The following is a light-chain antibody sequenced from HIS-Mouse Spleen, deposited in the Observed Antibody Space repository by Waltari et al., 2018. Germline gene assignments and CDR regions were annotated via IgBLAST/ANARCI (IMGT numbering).Light chain of an antibody. CDR3: SSYAGSNNYV. Sequence: QSALTQPPSASGSPGQSVTISCTGTSSEVCGYTYVPWYQQQPGKAPKLMIYEVSKRPSGVPDRFSGSKSGNTASLTVSGLQAEDEADYYCSSYAGSNNYVFGTGTKVTVL. CDR2: EVS. CDR1: SSEVCGYTY. J-gene: IGLJ1*01. V-gene: IGLV2-8*01.